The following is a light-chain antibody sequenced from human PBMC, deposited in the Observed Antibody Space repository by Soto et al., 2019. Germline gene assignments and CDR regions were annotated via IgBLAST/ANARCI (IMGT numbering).Light chain of an antibody. J-gene: IGLJ1*01. CDR1: SSDIGGYNY. V-gene: IGLV2-14*01. CDR3: TSYTSSSTNYV. Sequence: QSVPTQPASVSGSPGQSITISCTGTSSDIGGYNYVSWYQQHPGKAPKLMIYEVSNRPSGVSNRFSGSKSRNTASLTISGLQAEDEADYYCTSYTSSSTNYVFGTGTKLTVL. CDR2: EVS.